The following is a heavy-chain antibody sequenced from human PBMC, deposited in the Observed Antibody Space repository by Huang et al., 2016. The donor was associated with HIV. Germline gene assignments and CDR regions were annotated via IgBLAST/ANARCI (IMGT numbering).Heavy chain of an antibody. CDR3: ATKTGAMDI. Sequence: VESGGRLVQPGGSIRLSCVGSTFTFGAYWMSWVRQNPGKGLEWVANNRKDESEKYYVDSVKGRFNISRDNAKKVLFLEMNNVTVEDTATYYCATKTGAMDIWGQGTTVTVS. J-gene: IGHJ6*02. CDR1: TFTFGAYW. V-gene: IGHV3-7*03. CDR2: NRKDESEK. D-gene: IGHD1-7*01.